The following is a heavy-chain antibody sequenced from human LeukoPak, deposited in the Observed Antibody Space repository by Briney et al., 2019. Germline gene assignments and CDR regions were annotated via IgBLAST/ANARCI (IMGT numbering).Heavy chain of an antibody. Sequence: SETLSLTCAVYGGSFSGYYWSWIRQPPGKGLEWIGEINHSGSTNYNPSLKSRVTISVDTSKNQFSLKLSSVTAADTAVYYCAREHCGSDCYGYWGQGTLVTVSS. CDR1: GGSFSGYY. D-gene: IGHD2-21*01. CDR3: AREHCGSDCYGY. CDR2: INHSGST. J-gene: IGHJ4*02. V-gene: IGHV4-34*01.